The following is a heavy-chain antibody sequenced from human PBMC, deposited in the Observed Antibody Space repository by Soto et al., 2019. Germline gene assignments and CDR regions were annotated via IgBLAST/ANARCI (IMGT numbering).Heavy chain of an antibody. CDR1: GGSITNDS. Sequence: QVQLQESGPGVVKPSETLSLTCTVSGGSITNDSWTWIRQSPGKGLEWIGYLYNSGNTIYSPSLMSRVNISGNPSRKQFALNLKCVTAAETAVYYCARVLSKSTTVFWDAFDIWGHGTKVAVSS. CDR2: LYNSGNT. V-gene: IGHV4-59*01. J-gene: IGHJ3*02. D-gene: IGHD3-9*01. CDR3: ARVLSKSTTVFWDAFDI.